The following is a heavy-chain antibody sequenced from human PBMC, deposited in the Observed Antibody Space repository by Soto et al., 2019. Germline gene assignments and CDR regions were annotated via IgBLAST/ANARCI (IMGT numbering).Heavy chain of an antibody. CDR3: ARHEGVPAADGLDV. J-gene: IGHJ6*02. CDR2: IDPSDSYT. CDR1: GYRFTSYW. Sequence: EVQLVQAGAEVKRPGESLRISCKGSGYRFTSYWITWVRQLPVKVLEWMGRIDPSDSYTTYSPSFHGHITISADKSISTAYLQWSSLKASDTAVYYCARHEGVPAADGLDVWGQGTTVTVSS. V-gene: IGHV5-10-1*01. D-gene: IGHD2-2*01.